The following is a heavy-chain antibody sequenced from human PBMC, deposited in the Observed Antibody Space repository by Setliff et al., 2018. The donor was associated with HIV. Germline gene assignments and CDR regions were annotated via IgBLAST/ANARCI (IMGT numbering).Heavy chain of an antibody. V-gene: IGHV4-34*01. CDR1: GGSFSDYY. CDR2: INHSGST. D-gene: IGHD4-17*01. CDR3: ARATVTVDFYYYGLDV. Sequence: SETLSLTCAVYGGSFSDYYWSWIRQPPGKGLEWIGEINHSGSTNYNPSLKSRVTISVDTSKNQFSLKLSSVTAADTAVYYCARATVTVDFYYYGLDVWGQGTTVTISS. J-gene: IGHJ6*02.